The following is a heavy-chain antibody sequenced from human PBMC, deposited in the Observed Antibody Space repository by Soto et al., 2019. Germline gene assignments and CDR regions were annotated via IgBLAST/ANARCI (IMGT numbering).Heavy chain of an antibody. J-gene: IGHJ4*02. CDR2: INHSGST. V-gene: IGHV4-34*01. CDR1: GRSFSGYY. D-gene: IGHD3-22*01. CDR3: ARYYSDSSGYYYFDY. Sequence: PSETLSLTCAVYGRSFSGYYWRWIRQPPGKGLEWIGEINHSGSTNYNPSLKSRVTISVDTSKNQFSLKLSSVTAADTAVYYCARYYSDSSGYYYFDYWGQGTLVTVSS.